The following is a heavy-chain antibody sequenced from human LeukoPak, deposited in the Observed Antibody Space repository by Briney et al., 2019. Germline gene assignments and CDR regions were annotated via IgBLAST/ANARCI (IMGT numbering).Heavy chain of an antibody. CDR2: INAGNGNT. D-gene: IGHD6-13*01. V-gene: IGHV1-3*01. J-gene: IGHJ4*02. CDR3: ARDPQRYSSSWYRDY. Sequence: ASVKVSCKASGYTFTSYAMHWVRQAHGQRLEWMGWINAGNGNTKYSQKFQGRVTITRDTSASTAYMELSSLRSEDTAVYYCARDPQRYSSSWYRDYWGQGTLVTVSS. CDR1: GYTFTSYA.